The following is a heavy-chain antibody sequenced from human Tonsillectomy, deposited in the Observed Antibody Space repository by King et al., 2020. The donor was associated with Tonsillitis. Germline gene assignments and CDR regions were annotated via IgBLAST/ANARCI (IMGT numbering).Heavy chain of an antibody. CDR3: ARVDCGGDCYWEDSYGMDV. J-gene: IGHJ6*02. CDR2: ISHDGSDK. CDR1: GFILSSYP. Sequence: VQLVESGGGVVQPGRSLRLSCAASGFILSSYPMHWVRQAPGKGLEWLAVISHDGSDKYYADSVKGRFTISRDNSKNTVYLQMNSLRAEDTAVYYCARVDCGGDCYWEDSYGMDVWGQGTTVTVSS. D-gene: IGHD2-21*02. V-gene: IGHV3-30-3*01.